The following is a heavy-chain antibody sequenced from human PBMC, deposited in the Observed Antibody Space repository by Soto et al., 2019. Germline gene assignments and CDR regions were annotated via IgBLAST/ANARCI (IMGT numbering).Heavy chain of an antibody. CDR3: ARGPTGWYGYDY. V-gene: IGHV3-74*01. Sequence: EVHLVESGGGLVQPGGSLRLSCAASGFTFSSSWMHWVRQAPGKGLVWVSRINGDESRTNHADSVKGRFTISRDNAKNTLYLEMNSLRAEDTALYYCARGPTGWYGYDYWGQGTLVTVSS. CDR2: INGDESRT. J-gene: IGHJ4*02. CDR1: GFTFSSSW. D-gene: IGHD5-18*01.